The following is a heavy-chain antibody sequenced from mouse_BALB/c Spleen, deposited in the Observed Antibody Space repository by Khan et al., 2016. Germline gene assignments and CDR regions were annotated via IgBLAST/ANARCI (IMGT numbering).Heavy chain of an antibody. CDR1: GFAFSRYW. J-gene: IGHJ4*01. CDR2: INPASSTI. V-gene: IGHV4-1*02. D-gene: IGHD1-1*01. CDR3: ARLGYYGTMDY. Sequence: EVKLLESGGGLVQPGGSLKLSCAASGFAFSRYWMSWVRQAPGKGLEWIGEINPASSTINFTPSLKDKFIISRDNAKTTLYLQMSKVRSEDTALSYCARLGYYGTMDYWGQGTSVTVSS.